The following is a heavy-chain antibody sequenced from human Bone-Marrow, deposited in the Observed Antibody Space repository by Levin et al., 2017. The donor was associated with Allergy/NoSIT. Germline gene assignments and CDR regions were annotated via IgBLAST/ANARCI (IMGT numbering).Heavy chain of an antibody. CDR3: ARDLYVLVFLEWLYYGMDV. J-gene: IGHJ6*02. CDR2: IRSKSFGGAT. CDR1: GFTFRDNS. Sequence: GGSLRLSCTASGFTFRDNSLSWVRQAPGRGLEWVGFIRSKSFGGATEYAESVKGRFSISRDDSKSIAYLHMNSLKTEDTAVYYCARDLYVLVFLEWLYYGMDVWGQGTTVTVSS. D-gene: IGHD3-3*02. V-gene: IGHV3-49*04.